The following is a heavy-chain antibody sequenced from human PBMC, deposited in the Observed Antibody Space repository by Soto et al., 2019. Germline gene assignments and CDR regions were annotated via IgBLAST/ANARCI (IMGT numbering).Heavy chain of an antibody. D-gene: IGHD4-4*01. J-gene: IGHJ4*02. CDR3: ARELQGLYFFDY. CDR2: INISSGDS. V-gene: IGHV1-3*04. CDR1: GYTFKSYQ. Sequence: ASVKVSCKASGYTFKSYQIYWVRQAPGQRLECMGWINISSGDSKYSQKFQGRVTISSDTSASTAYMELSSLRSEDTAVYYCARELQGLYFFDYWGQGTLVTV.